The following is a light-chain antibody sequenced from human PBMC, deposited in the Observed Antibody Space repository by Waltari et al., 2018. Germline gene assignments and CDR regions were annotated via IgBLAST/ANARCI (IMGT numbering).Light chain of an antibody. Sequence: QLVVTQSPSASASLGASVKLTCTLSSGHSNNIIALLHQRPEKGPRYLMKVNSDGSHIRGDEIPDRFSGSSSGAERYLTISSLQSEDEADYYCQTGGHGTWVFGGGTKLTVL. CDR2: VNSDGSH. J-gene: IGLJ3*02. CDR1: SGHSNNI. V-gene: IGLV4-69*01. CDR3: QTGGHGTWV.